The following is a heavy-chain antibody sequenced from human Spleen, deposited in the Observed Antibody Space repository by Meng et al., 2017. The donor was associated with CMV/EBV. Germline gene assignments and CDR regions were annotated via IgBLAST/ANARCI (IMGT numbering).Heavy chain of an antibody. Sequence: GESLKISCASSGFTFSSYWMSWVRQAPGKGLEWVANIKQDGSEKYYVDSVKGRFTISRDNAKNSLYLQMNSLRAEDTAVYYCASDCSTSCYTGSDYWGQGTLVTVSS. CDR1: GFTFSSYW. CDR3: ASDCSTSCYTGSDY. J-gene: IGHJ4*02. CDR2: IKQDGSEK. D-gene: IGHD2-2*02. V-gene: IGHV3-7*01.